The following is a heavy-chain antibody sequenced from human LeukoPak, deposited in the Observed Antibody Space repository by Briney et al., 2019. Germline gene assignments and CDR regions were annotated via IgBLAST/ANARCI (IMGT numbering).Heavy chain of an antibody. D-gene: IGHD6-19*01. CDR2: ISWNSGSI. J-gene: IGHJ4*02. V-gene: IGHV3-9*01. CDR1: GFTFDDYA. CDR3: AKSGLVSGGYYFDY. Sequence: GRSLRLSCAASGFTFDDYAMHWVRQAPGKGLEWVSGISWNSGSIGYADSVKGRFTISRDNAKNSLYLQMNSLRAEDTALYYCAKSGLVSGGYYFDYWGQETLVTVSS.